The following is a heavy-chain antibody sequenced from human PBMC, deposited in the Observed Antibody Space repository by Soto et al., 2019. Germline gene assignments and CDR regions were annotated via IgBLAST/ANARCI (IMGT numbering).Heavy chain of an antibody. D-gene: IGHD3-22*01. V-gene: IGHV3-43*01. Sequence: CLTLSCSPYGFTVDDSNMRWVRQPAGSGLEWVSLLVWEGGSTYYTDSVEGRFTISRDNSKNPPYLQMNCLRTEDTALYYFAKDFSSGYYCVPYGMDVWGQGTTVTVSS. CDR1: GFTVDDSN. CDR3: AKDFSSGYYCVPYGMDV. J-gene: IGHJ6*02. CDR2: LVWEGGST.